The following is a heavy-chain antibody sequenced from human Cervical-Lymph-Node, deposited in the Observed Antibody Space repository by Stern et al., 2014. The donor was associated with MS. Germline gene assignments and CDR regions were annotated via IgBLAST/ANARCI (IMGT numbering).Heavy chain of an antibody. CDR1: GGTFSSYA. V-gene: IGHV1-69*01. Sequence: QVQLVQSGAEVKKPGSSVKVSCKASGGTFSSYAISWVRQAPGQGLEWMGGIIPIFGTANYAQKFQGRVPITADESTSTAYMELSSLGAEDTAVYYCARGPNGGEGISVLQHWGQGTLVTVSS. D-gene: IGHD2-8*01. J-gene: IGHJ1*01. CDR3: ARGPNGGEGISVLQH. CDR2: IIPIFGTA.